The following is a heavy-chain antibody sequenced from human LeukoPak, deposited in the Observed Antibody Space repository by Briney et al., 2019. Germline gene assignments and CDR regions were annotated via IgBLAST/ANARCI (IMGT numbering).Heavy chain of an antibody. CDR2: IYYSGST. Sequence: PSETLSRTCTVSGGSISSYYWSWIRQPPGKGLEWIGYIYYSGSTNYNPSLKSRVTISVDTSKNQFSLKLSSVTAADTAVYYCARSLELAFDIWGQGTMVTVSS. J-gene: IGHJ3*02. CDR1: GGSISSYY. V-gene: IGHV4-59*01. CDR3: ARSLELAFDI. D-gene: IGHD1-7*01.